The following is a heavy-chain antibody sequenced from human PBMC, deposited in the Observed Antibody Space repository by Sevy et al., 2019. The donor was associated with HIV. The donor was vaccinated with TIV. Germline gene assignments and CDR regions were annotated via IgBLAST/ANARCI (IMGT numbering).Heavy chain of an antibody. Sequence: GGSLRLSCAVSGFSFDSYGMTWVRQAPGKGLEWVSGISGSGTRTYYADSVKGRFSISRDNSKNRLYLQMNSLRSEDTAIYNWAKGGGGHYDPDEIGYYFYYYNMDVWGKGTTVTVSS. CDR2: ISGSGTRT. D-gene: IGHD3-22*01. CDR1: GFSFDSYG. J-gene: IGHJ6*03. V-gene: IGHV3-23*01. CDR3: AKGGGGHYDPDEIGYYFYYYNMDV.